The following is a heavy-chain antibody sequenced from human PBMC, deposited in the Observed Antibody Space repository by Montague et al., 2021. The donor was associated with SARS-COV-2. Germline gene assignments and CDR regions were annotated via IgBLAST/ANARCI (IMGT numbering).Heavy chain of an antibody. CDR3: ARVGRGSSWYEVAFDI. CDR2: IYYSGST. Sequence: SETLSLTCTVSGGSIGSYYWSWIRQPPGKGLEWIGYIYYSGSTNYNPSLTSRVTISVDTSKNQFSLKLSSVAAADTAVYYCARVGRGSSWYEVAFDIWGQGTVVTVSS. CDR1: GGSIGSYY. D-gene: IGHD6-13*01. V-gene: IGHV4-59*13. J-gene: IGHJ3*02.